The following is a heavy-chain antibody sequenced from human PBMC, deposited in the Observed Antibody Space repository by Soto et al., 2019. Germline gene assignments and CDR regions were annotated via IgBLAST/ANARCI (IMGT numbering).Heavy chain of an antibody. CDR1: GFTFSTYT. V-gene: IGHV3-21*01. D-gene: IGHD1-26*01. CDR3: VREDGKVGTNSAFDY. J-gene: IGHJ4*02. Sequence: GGSLRLPCASSGFTFSTYTMNWFRQAPGKGLEWVSSINGRGNYIYYAESVKGRFTISRDNAKNSLYLQMDRLRAEGTALYYCVREDGKVGTNSAFDYWGLGALVTVSS. CDR2: INGRGNYI.